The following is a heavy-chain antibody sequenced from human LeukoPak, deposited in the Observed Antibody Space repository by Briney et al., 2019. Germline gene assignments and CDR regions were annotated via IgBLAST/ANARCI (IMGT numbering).Heavy chain of an antibody. CDR2: ISGSGGST. J-gene: IGHJ5*02. Sequence: GGSLRLSCAASGFTFSSYAMSWVRQAPGKGLEWVSAISGSGGSTYYADSVKGRFTISRDNSKNTLYLQMNSLRAEDTAVYYCAKGSMRLLEEPDWFDPWGQGTLVTVSS. CDR3: AKGSMRLLEEPDWFDP. CDR1: GFTFSSYA. V-gene: IGHV3-23*01. D-gene: IGHD2-15*01.